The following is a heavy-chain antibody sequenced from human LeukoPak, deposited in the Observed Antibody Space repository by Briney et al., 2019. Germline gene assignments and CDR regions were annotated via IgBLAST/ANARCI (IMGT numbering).Heavy chain of an antibody. CDR1: GFTFSSYA. D-gene: IGHD1-26*01. CDR2: INGSGDRK. Sequence: PGGSLRLSCAASGFTFSSYAMSWVRQAPGKGLEWVSTINGSGDRKYYTDSVKGRFTISRVSSENTLYLQMNSLRAEDTAVYYCARGGSYLSAFDIWGQGTMVTVSS. CDR3: ARGGSYLSAFDI. J-gene: IGHJ3*02. V-gene: IGHV3-23*01.